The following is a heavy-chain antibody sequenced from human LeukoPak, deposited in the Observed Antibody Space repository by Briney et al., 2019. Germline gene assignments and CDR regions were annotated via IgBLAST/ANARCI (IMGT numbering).Heavy chain of an antibody. CDR3: AKDRIPYRNFDY. V-gene: IGHV3-23*01. CDR2: ISGSGDDT. J-gene: IGHJ4*02. CDR1: GFAFSSYA. D-gene: IGHD2-21*01. Sequence: GGSLRLSCAASGFAFSSYAMTWVRQAPGKGLEWVSAISGSGDDTYYAVSVKGRFTISRDNSKNTLYLQMNSLRAEDTAVYYCAKDRIPYRNFDYWGQGTLVTVSS.